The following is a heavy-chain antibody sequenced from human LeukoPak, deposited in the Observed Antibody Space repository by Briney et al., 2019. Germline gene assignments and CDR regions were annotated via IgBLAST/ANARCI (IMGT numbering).Heavy chain of an antibody. J-gene: IGHJ4*02. Sequence: ASVKVSCKASGGTFSSYAISWVRQAPGQGLEWMGWINPNTGGTNYAQKFKGRVLMTRDTSISTAYLELSSLKSDDTAVYYCARAGYCSRGVCYNYDYWGQGAQVTVSS. D-gene: IGHD2-8*01. V-gene: IGHV1-2*02. CDR3: ARAGYCSRGVCYNYDY. CDR2: INPNTGGT. CDR1: GGTFSSYA.